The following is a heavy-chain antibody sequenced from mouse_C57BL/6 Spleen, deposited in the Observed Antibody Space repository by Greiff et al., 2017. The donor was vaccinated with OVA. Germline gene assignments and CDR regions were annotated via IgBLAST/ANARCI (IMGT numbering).Heavy chain of an antibody. CDR3: ARRGITTVVANFDY. J-gene: IGHJ2*01. CDR2: IDPSDSYT. V-gene: IGHV1-50*01. CDR1: GYTFTSYW. Sequence: VQLQQPGAELVKPGASVKLSCKASGYTFTSYWMQWVKQRPGQGLEWIGEIDPSDSYTNYNQKFKGKATLTVDTSSSTAYMQLSSLTSEDSAVYYCARRGITTVVANFDYWGQGTTLTVSS. D-gene: IGHD1-1*01.